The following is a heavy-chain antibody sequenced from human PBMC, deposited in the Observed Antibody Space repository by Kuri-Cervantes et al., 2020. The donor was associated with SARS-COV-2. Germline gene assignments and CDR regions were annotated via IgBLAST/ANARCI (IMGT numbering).Heavy chain of an antibody. D-gene: IGHD1-7*01. CDR3: ARGGPYNWNYYFDY. Sequence: SETLSLTCILSSDSISSSTYYWGWIRQPPGKGLEWIGSIYYSGTTYYNPSLKSRATISADTSKNQFSLKLSSVTAADTAVYYCARGGPYNWNYYFDYWGQGTLVTVSS. J-gene: IGHJ4*02. CDR2: IYYSGTT. CDR1: SDSISSSTYY. V-gene: IGHV4-39*01.